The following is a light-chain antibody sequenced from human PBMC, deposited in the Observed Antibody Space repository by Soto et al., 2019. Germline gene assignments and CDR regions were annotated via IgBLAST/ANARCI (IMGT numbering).Light chain of an antibody. CDR3: LLAYAGVGEV. CDR2: ATS. V-gene: IGLV7-46*01. Sequence: QAVVTQEPSLTVSPGGTVTLTCGSSTGAVTSGHYPYWFQQKPGQAPRTLLYATSNRHSWAPARFSGSLLGGKAALTLSGAQPEDEADYYCLLAYAGVGEVFGGGTKLTVL. CDR1: TGAVTSGHY. J-gene: IGLJ2*01.